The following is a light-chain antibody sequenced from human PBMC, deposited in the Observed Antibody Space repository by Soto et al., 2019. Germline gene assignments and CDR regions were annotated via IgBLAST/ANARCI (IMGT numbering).Light chain of an antibody. CDR3: NSYTSSNTYV. CDR1: SSDVGSYNR. Sequence: QSVLTQPPSVSGSPGQSATISCTGNSSDVGSYNRVSWYQQPPGTAPKLMIYEVSNRPSGVPDRFSGSKSGNTASLTISGLQPEDEADYYCNSYTSSNTYVFGTGTKVTVL. J-gene: IGLJ1*01. V-gene: IGLV2-18*02. CDR2: EVS.